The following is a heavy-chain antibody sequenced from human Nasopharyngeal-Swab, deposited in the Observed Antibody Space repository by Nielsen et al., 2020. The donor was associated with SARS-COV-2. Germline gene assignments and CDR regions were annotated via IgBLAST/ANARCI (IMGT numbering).Heavy chain of an antibody. CDR3: ARVFGWELLRDGFDY. CDR1: GFTFSSYW. Sequence: GESLKISCAASGFTFSSYWMSWVRQAPGKGLEWVANIKQDGSEKYYVDSVKGRFTISRDNAKNSLYLQMNSLRAEDTAVYYCARVFGWELLRDGFDYWGPGTLVTVSS. CDR2: IKQDGSEK. V-gene: IGHV3-7*01. D-gene: IGHD1-26*01. J-gene: IGHJ4*02.